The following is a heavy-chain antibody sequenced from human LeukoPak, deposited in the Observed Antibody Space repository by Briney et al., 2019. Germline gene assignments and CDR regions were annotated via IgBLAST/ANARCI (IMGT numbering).Heavy chain of an antibody. J-gene: IGHJ6*02. CDR2: ISGSGGST. V-gene: IGHV3-23*01. D-gene: IGHD2-2*01. CDR1: GFTFSSYA. CDR3: ANLLGYCSSTSCYGMDV. Sequence: PGGSLRLSCVASGFTFSSYAMSWVRQAPGKGLEWVSSISGSGGSTYYADSVKGRFTISRDNSKNTLYLQMNSLRAEDTAVYYCANLLGYCSSTSCYGMDVWGQGTTVTVSS.